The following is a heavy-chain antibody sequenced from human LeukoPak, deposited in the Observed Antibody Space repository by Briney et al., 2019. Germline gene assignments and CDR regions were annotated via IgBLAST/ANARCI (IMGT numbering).Heavy chain of an antibody. CDR2: INPNSGGT. CDR1: GYTFTGYY. CDR3: ARHPYSGSYHFDY. V-gene: IGHV1-2*02. D-gene: IGHD1-26*01. J-gene: IGHJ4*02. Sequence: SVKVSCKPSGYTFTGYYMHWVRQAPGQGLEWMGWINPNSGGTNYAQKFQGRVTMTRDTSISTAYMELNRLTSDDTAVYYCARHPYSGSYHFDYWGQGTLVTVSS.